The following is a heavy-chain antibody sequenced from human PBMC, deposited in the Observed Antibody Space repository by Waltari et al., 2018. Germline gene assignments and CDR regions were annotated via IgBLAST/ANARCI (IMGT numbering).Heavy chain of an antibody. D-gene: IGHD6-13*01. V-gene: IGHV1-69*05. Sequence: QVQLVQSGAEVKKPGSSVKVSCKASGCTLSTYAIRWVRQAPGPGLEWMGGIIPIFGTANYAQKFQGRVTITTDESTSTAYMELSSLRSEDTAVYYCARDGGSAAAEFDIWGQGTMVTVSS. J-gene: IGHJ3*02. CDR2: IIPIFGTA. CDR1: GCTLSTYA. CDR3: ARDGGSAAAEFDI.